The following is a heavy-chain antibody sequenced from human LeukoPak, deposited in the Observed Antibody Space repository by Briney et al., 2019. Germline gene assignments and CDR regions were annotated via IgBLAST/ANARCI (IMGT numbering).Heavy chain of an antibody. CDR1: GFTFSSYW. D-gene: IGHD3-22*01. CDR2: IKQDGSEK. J-gene: IGHJ4*02. V-gene: IGHV3-7*01. CDR3: ARDTYDSSGYYAHLDY. Sequence: PGGSLRLSCAASGFTFSSYWMSWVRQAPGKGLKWVANIKQDGSEKYYVDSVKGRFTISRDNAKNSLYLQMSSLRAEDTAVYYCARDTYDSSGYYAHLDYWGQGTLVTVSS.